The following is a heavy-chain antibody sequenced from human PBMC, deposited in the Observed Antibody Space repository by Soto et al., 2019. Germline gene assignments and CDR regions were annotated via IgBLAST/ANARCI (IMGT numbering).Heavy chain of an antibody. D-gene: IGHD2-2*01. CDR1: GFTFSSYG. CDR2: IWYDGSNK. V-gene: IGHV3-33*01. CDR3: ARGVFVVPAAEPYYFDY. Sequence: GGSLRLSCAASGFTFSSYGMHWVRQAPGKGLEWVAVIWYDGSNKYYADSVKGRFTISRDNSKNTLYLQMNSLRAEDTAVYYSARGVFVVPAAEPYYFDYWGQGTLVTVSS. J-gene: IGHJ4*02.